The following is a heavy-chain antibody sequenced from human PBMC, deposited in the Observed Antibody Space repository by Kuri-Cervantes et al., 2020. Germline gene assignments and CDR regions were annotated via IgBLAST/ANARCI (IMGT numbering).Heavy chain of an antibody. J-gene: IGHJ4*02. D-gene: IGHD5-12*01. CDR3: ARGRGVATRHFDY. Sequence: ASVKVSCKASGYTFTSYGISWVRQAPGQGLEWMGWMNPNSGNTGYAQKFQGRVTMTRNTSISTAYMELSSLRSEDTAVYYCARGRGVATRHFDYWSQGTLVTVSS. CDR1: GYTFTSYG. V-gene: IGHV1-8*02. CDR2: MNPNSGNT.